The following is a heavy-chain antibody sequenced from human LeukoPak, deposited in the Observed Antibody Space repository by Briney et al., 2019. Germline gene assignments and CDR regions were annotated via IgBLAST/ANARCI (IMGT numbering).Heavy chain of an antibody. CDR3: ARGSVITFGGVTQTGGNWFDP. Sequence: GGSLRLSCAASGFTFSSYSMNWVRQTPGKGLDWVSSIGSSGSHIYYADSVKGRFTISRDNAKNSLYLQMNSLRAEDTAVYYCARGSVITFGGVTQTGGNWFDPWGQGTLVTVSS. CDR2: IGSSGSHI. D-gene: IGHD3-16*01. J-gene: IGHJ5*02. CDR1: GFTFSSYS. V-gene: IGHV3-21*01.